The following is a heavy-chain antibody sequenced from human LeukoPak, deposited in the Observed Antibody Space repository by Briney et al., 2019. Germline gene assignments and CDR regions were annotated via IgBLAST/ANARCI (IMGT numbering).Heavy chain of an antibody. D-gene: IGHD3-10*01. CDR3: AKGAMVRGVLDY. J-gene: IGHJ4*02. V-gene: IGHV3-23*01. CDR1: GFTFSSYA. CDR2: ISNSGEST. Sequence: GGSLRLSCTASGFTFSSYAMNWVRQAPGKGLEWVSTISNSGESTYYADSVKGRFTISRDNSKNTLFLQMNSLRAEDTAVYYCAKGAMVRGVLDYWGQGTLVTVSS.